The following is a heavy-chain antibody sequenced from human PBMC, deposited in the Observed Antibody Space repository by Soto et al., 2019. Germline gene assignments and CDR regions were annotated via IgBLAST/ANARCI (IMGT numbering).Heavy chain of an antibody. CDR3: AATSPDHHDRSWFWGYFDY. CDR1: GFTFTSSA. J-gene: IGHJ4*02. Sequence: SVKVSCKASGFTFTSSAVQWLRQARGQRLEWIGWIAVGSGDTRYAQKFQERVTIIWDVSTSTSYMELSSLRSDDTAVYYCAATSPDHHDRSWFWGYFDYWGQGALVTVSS. CDR2: IAVGSGDT. V-gene: IGHV1-58*01. D-gene: IGHD3-22*01.